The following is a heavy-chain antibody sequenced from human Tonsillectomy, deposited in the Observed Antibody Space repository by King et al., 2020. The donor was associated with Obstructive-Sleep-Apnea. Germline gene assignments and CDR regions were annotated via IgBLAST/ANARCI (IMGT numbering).Heavy chain of an antibody. J-gene: IGHJ6*02. CDR3: ARVGIVVPTRFDYCGLDV. CDR1: GGSISSRSYY. CDR2: IYYTGST. D-gene: IGHD1-26*01. V-gene: IGHV4-30-4*01. Sequence: QLQESGPGLVKPSQTLSLTCTVSGGSISSRSYYWSWIRQPPGEGLEWIGFIYYTGSTYYNPSVKSRVSISVDTSKNQFSLRLSSVTAADTAVYYCARVGIVVPTRFDYCGLDVWGQGTTVTVSS.